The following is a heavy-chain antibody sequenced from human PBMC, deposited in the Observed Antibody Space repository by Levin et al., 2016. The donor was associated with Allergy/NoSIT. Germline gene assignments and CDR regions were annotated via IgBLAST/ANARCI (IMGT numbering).Heavy chain of an antibody. CDR2: IYPGDSDT. CDR1: GYSFTSYW. Sequence: GGSLRLSCKGSGYSFTSYWIGWVRQMPGKGLEWMGIIYPGDSDTRYSPSFQGQVTISADKSISTAYLQWSSLKASDTAMYYCASTGGGAAAGTGVENAFDIWGQGTMVTVSS. D-gene: IGHD6-13*01. CDR3: ASTGGGAAAGTGVENAFDI. V-gene: IGHV5-51*01. J-gene: IGHJ3*02.